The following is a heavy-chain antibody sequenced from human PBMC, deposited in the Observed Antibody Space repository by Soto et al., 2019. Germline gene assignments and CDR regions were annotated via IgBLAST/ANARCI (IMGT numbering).Heavy chain of an antibody. Sequence: GGSLSLSCAASGFTVGSAYMSWVRQAPGRGLEWVSVIYSGGNTYYADSVKGRFTISRDNAKNTLYLQMNNLRVEDTAVYYCARDRLRSWGQGTLVTVSS. V-gene: IGHV3-53*01. CDR2: IYSGGNT. D-gene: IGHD3-3*01. CDR1: GFTVGSAY. CDR3: ARDRLRS. J-gene: IGHJ5*02.